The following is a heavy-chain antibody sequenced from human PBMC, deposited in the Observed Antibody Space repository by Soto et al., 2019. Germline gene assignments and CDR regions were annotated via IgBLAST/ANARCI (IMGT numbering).Heavy chain of an antibody. Sequence: GGSLRLSCAASGFTFSSYAMSWVRQAPGKGLEWVSAISGSGGSTYYADSVKGRFTISRDNSKNTLYLQMDSLRADDTAVYYCARDLRDSSGWYTLNDYWGQGALVTSPQ. J-gene: IGHJ4*02. D-gene: IGHD6-19*01. CDR3: ARDLRDSSGWYTLNDY. CDR1: GFTFSSYA. CDR2: ISGSGGST. V-gene: IGHV3-23*01.